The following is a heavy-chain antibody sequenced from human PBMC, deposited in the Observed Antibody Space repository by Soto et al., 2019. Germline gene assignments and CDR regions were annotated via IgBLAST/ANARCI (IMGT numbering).Heavy chain of an antibody. Sequence: SETLSLTCTVSGGSISSYYWSWIRQPPGKGLEWIGYIYYSGSTNYNPSLKSRVTISVDTSKNQFSLKLSSVTAADTAVYYCARGRGITIFGVVIRASDYYYYYMDVWGKGTTVTVS. CDR3: ARGRGITIFGVVIRASDYYYYYMDV. CDR1: GGSISSYY. D-gene: IGHD3-3*01. J-gene: IGHJ6*03. CDR2: IYYSGST. V-gene: IGHV4-59*08.